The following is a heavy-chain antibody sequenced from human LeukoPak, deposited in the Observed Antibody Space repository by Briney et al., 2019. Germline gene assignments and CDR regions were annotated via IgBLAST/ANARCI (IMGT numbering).Heavy chain of an antibody. CDR3: ARCPRWAHFDY. CDR2: ISSSGRAI. Sequence: PGGSLRLSCAGSGFTFSSYEMNWVRQAPGKGLEWASYISSSGRAIYYADSVKGRFTVSRDNAENSLYLQMNSLRAEDTAVYYCARCPRWAHFDYWGQGTLVTVSS. J-gene: IGHJ4*02. V-gene: IGHV3-48*03. D-gene: IGHD4-23*01. CDR1: GFTFSSYE.